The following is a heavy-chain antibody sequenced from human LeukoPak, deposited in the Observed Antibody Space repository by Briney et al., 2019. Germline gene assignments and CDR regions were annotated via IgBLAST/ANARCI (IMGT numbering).Heavy chain of an antibody. CDR3: AWVYSSSWYPKDDY. D-gene: IGHD6-13*01. J-gene: IGHJ4*02. V-gene: IGHV4-34*01. CDR1: GGSFSGYY. Sequence: PSETLSLTCAVYGGSFSGYYWSWIRQPPGKGLEWIGEINHSGSTNYNPSLKSRVTISVDTSENQFSLKLRSVTAADTAVYYCAWVYSSSWYPKDDYWGQGTLVTVSS. CDR2: INHSGST.